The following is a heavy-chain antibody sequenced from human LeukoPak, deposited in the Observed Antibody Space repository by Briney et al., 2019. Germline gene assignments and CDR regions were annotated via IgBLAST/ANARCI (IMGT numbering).Heavy chain of an antibody. Sequence: SQTLSLTCTVSGGSFTSAAYYWTWIRQHPGKGLEWIAYLYYTGDTSYNPSLKSRVTISVDTSKNQFSLTMSSVTAADTAVCYCARVMVVSANGEEVLAPPDAFDVWGQGTVVTVSA. CDR3: ARVMVVSANGEEVLAPPDAFDV. J-gene: IGHJ3*01. V-gene: IGHV4-31*02. CDR2: LYYTGDT. D-gene: IGHD2-8*01. CDR1: GGSFTSAAYY.